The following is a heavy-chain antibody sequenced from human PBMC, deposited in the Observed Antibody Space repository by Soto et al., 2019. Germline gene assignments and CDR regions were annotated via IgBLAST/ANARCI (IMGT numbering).Heavy chain of an antibody. D-gene: IGHD3-22*01. CDR3: ARAPMVLTRSYFDS. V-gene: IGHV4-59*01. CDR2: ISSSGNT. Sequence: SETLSLTCTVSDGSISNFYWSWIRQPPGKGLEWIGYISSSGNTNYNPSPKSRVSISVDTSKNQFSLNLTSVTAADTAVYYCARAPMVLTRSYFDSWGQGTPVTV. J-gene: IGHJ4*02. CDR1: DGSISNFY.